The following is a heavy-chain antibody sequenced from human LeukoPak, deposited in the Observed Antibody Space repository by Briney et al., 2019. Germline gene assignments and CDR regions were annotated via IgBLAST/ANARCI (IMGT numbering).Heavy chain of an antibody. J-gene: IGHJ4*02. Sequence: ASVKVSCKASGYTFTSYGISWVRQAPGQGLEWIGWISAYNGNTNYAQKLQGRVTMTTDTSTSTAYMELRSLRSDDTAVYYCARGRGCSSTSCDDYFDYWGQGTLVTVSS. CDR1: GYTFTSYG. CDR2: ISAYNGNT. V-gene: IGHV1-18*01. D-gene: IGHD2-2*01. CDR3: ARGRGCSSTSCDDYFDY.